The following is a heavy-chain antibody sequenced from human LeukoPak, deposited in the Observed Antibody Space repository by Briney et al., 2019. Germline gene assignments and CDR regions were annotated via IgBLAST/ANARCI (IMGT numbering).Heavy chain of an antibody. D-gene: IGHD1-26*01. Sequence: ASVKVSCKASGYTFTGYYMHWVRQAPGQGLEWMGWINPNSGGTNYAQKFQGRVTMTRDTSISTAYMELSRLRSDDTAVYYCARAPAAYSSWELLYYFDYWGQETLDTVSS. CDR2: INPNSGGT. J-gene: IGHJ4*02. V-gene: IGHV1-2*02. CDR3: ARAPAAYSSWELLYYFDY. CDR1: GYTFTGYY.